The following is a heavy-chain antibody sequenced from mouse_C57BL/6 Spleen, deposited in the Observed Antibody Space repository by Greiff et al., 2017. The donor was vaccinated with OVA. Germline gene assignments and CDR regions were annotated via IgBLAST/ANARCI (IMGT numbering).Heavy chain of an antibody. D-gene: IGHD1-1*01. CDR3: ARHGYGSSYKYFDV. CDR2: ISGGGGNT. CDR1: GFTFSSYT. Sequence: EVQRVESGGGLVKPGGSLKLSCAASGFTFSSYTMSWVRQTPEKRLEWVATISGGGGNTYYPDSVKGRFTISRDNAKNTLYLQMSSLRSEDTALYYCARHGYGSSYKYFDVWGTGTTVTVSS. V-gene: IGHV5-9*01. J-gene: IGHJ1*03.